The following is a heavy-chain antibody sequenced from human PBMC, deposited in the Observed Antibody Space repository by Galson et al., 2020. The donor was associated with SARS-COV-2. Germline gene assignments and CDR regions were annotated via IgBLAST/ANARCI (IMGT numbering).Heavy chain of an antibody. J-gene: IGHJ3*02. CDR3: AREWELQDVGAFDI. CDR1: GFTVSSNY. D-gene: IGHD1-26*01. CDR2: IYSGGST. V-gene: IGHV3-53*01. Sequence: GGSLRLSCAASGFTVSSNYMSWVRQAPGKGLEWVSVIYSGGSTYYADSVKGRFTISRDNSKNTLYLQMNSLRAEDTAVYYCAREWELQDVGAFDIWGQGTMVTVSS.